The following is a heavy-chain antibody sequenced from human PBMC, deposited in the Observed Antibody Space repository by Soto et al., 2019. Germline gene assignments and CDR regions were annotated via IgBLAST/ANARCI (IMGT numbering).Heavy chain of an antibody. V-gene: IGHV3-33*01. CDR1: GFTFSSYG. J-gene: IGHJ5*02. CDR2: IWYDGSNK. D-gene: IGHD3-10*01. Sequence: GGSLRLSCAASGFTFSSYGMHWVRQAPGKGLEWVAVIWYDGSNKYYADSVKGRFTISRDNSKNTLYLQMNSLRAEDTAVYYCAREGYYGSGTWFDPWGQGTLVTVSS. CDR3: AREGYYGSGTWFDP.